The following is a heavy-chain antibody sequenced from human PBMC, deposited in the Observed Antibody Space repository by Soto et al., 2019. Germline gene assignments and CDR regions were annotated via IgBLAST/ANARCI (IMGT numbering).Heavy chain of an antibody. J-gene: IGHJ6*02. Sequence: QVQLVESVGGVVQPGRSLRLSCAASGFTFSSYGMHWVRQAPGKGLEWVAVISYDGSNKYYADSVKGRFTISRDNSKNTLYLQMNSLRAEDTAVYYCAKDPAADYTYYYYYYGMDVWGQGTTVTVSS. D-gene: IGHD4-4*01. V-gene: IGHV3-30*18. CDR3: AKDPAADYTYYYYYYGMDV. CDR1: GFTFSSYG. CDR2: ISYDGSNK.